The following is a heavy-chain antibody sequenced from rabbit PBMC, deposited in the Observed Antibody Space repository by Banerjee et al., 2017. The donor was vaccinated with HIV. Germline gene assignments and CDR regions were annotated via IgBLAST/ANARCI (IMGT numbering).Heavy chain of an antibody. V-gene: IGHV1S47*01. CDR1: GIDFSTYG. D-gene: IGHD6-1*01. CDR3: VSAHAASYGLNL. J-gene: IGHJ4*01. CDR2: IYPDYGTT. Sequence: QEQLVESGGGLVQPGGSLKLSCKASGIDFSTYGITWLRQAPGKGLEWIAYIYPDYGTTDYASWVNGRFTISLDNAQNTVFLQMTSLTAADTATYFCVSAHAASYGLNLWGPGTLVTVS.